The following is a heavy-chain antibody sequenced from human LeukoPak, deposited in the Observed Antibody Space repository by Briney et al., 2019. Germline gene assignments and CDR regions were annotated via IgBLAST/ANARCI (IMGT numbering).Heavy chain of an antibody. J-gene: IGHJ4*02. CDR1: GFTFSSYA. CDR2: ISGSGGST. D-gene: IGHD3-22*01. CDR3: AKDAYYYDSSGSIDY. V-gene: IGHV3-23*01. Sequence: GGSLRLSCAASGFTFSSYAMSWVRQAPGKGLEWVSAISGSGGSTYYADSVKGRFTISRDNAKNSLYLQMNSLRAEDTALYYCAKDAYYYDSSGSIDYWGQGTLVTVSS.